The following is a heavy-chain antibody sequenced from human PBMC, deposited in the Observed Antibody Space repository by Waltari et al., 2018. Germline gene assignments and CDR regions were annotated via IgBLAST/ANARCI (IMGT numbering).Heavy chain of an antibody. CDR2: ISWNSGSI. J-gene: IGHJ4*02. CDR1: GFTFDDYA. Sequence: EVQLVESGGGLVQPGRSLRLSCAASGFTFDDYARHWVRQAPGKGLEWVSGISWNSGSIGYADSVKGRFTISRDNAKNSLYLQMNSLRAEDTALYYCAKDLGYSYGPSFDYWGQGTLVTVSS. V-gene: IGHV3-9*01. CDR3: AKDLGYSYGPSFDY. D-gene: IGHD5-18*01.